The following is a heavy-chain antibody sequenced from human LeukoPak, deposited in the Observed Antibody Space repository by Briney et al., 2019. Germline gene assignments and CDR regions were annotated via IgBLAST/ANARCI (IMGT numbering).Heavy chain of an antibody. CDR1: GFTFSDYY. CDR3: ARDLKDVWYYYYGMDV. CDR2: ISSSGSTK. Sequence: GGSLRLSCAASGFTFSDYYMSWIRQAPGKGLEWVSYISSSGSTKYYADSVKGRFTISRDNAKNSLYLQMNSLRAEDTAVYYCARDLKDVWYYYYGMDVWGQGTTVTVSS. V-gene: IGHV3-11*01. D-gene: IGHD3-3*01. J-gene: IGHJ6*02.